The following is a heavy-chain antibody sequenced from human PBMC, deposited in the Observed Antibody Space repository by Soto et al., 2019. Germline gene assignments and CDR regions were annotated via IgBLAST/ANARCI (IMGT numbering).Heavy chain of an antibody. D-gene: IGHD3-3*01. Sequence: ASVKVSCKASGYTFTGYYIHWVRQAPGQGLEWMGWINPNSGGTRFEQKFQGRVTMTRDTSISTAYMELTLLRSDDTAIYYCARGGGTILAPLPWGEGTLVTVSS. J-gene: IGHJ5*02. CDR1: GYTFTGYY. CDR3: ARGGGTILAPLP. CDR2: INPNSGGT. V-gene: IGHV1-2*02.